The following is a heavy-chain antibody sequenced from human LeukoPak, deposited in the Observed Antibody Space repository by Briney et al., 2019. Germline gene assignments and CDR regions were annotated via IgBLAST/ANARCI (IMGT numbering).Heavy chain of an antibody. CDR1: GFTVSNSY. V-gene: IGHV3-53*01. J-gene: IGHJ4*02. CDR2: IYSGGST. D-gene: IGHD3-22*01. Sequence: GGSLRLSCAASGFTVSNSYMSWVRQAPGKGLEWISVIYSGGSTYYADSVKGRFTISRDNSKNTLYLQMNSLRAEGTAVYYCTRDYYDSPGYWGQGTLVTVSS. CDR3: TRDYYDSPGY.